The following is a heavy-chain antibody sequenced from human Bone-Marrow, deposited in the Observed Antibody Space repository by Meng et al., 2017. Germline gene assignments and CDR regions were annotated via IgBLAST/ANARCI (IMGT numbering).Heavy chain of an antibody. CDR1: GFTFSRYW. D-gene: IGHD3-22*01. CDR2: IEQDGSEN. CDR3: ARVRVRYGDDFSGYYLYYFDY. J-gene: IGHJ4*02. V-gene: IGHV3-7*01. Sequence: GGSLRLSCAASGFTFSRYWMSWVRQAPGKGLEWVANIEQDGSENYYVDSVKGRFTISRDNAKNSLYLQMNSLRAEDTAVYYCARVRVRYGDDFSGYYLYYFDYWGQGTLVTVSS.